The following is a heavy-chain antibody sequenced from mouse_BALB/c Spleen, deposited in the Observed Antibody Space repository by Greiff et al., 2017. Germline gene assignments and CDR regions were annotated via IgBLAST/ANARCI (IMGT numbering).Heavy chain of an antibody. V-gene: IGHV1-82*01. CDR1: GYAFSSSW. CDR3: ARLITTGGYFDV. D-gene: IGHD2-4*01. CDR2: IYPGDGDT. J-gene: IGHJ1*01. Sequence: VQLQQSGPELVKPGASVKISCKASGYAFSSSWMNWVKQRPGQGLEWIGRIYPGDGDTNYNGKFKGKATLTADKSSSTAYMQLSSLTSVDSAVYFCARLITTGGYFDVWGAGTTVTVSS.